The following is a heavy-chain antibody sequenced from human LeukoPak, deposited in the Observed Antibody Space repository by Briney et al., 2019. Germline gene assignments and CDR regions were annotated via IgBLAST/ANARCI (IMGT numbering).Heavy chain of an antibody. V-gene: IGHV3-21*01. Sequence: GGSLRLSCAASEFTLSSYNMKWVRQAPGKGLEWVSSISYRSSDIEYADSVKGRFTISRDNAKQLLYLQMSSLRAEDTAVYYCARVYSSSWYSGYLYMDVWGKGTTVTVSS. D-gene: IGHD6-13*01. CDR2: ISYRSSDI. J-gene: IGHJ6*03. CDR3: ARVYSSSWYSGYLYMDV. CDR1: EFTLSSYN.